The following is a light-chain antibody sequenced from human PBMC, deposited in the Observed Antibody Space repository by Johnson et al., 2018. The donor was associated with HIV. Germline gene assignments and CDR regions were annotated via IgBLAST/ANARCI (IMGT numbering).Light chain of an antibody. J-gene: IGLJ1*01. CDR3: ETGDNSLNVGHV. Sequence: QSVLTQPPSVSAAPGQKVTISCSGSSSNIGNNYVSWYQQLPGTAPKLLIYENNKRPSGIPDRFYGSKSGTSATLAITGLQTWDEADYYCETGDNSLNVGHVFGTGTNVIVL. V-gene: IGLV1-51*02. CDR2: ENN. CDR1: SSNIGNNY.